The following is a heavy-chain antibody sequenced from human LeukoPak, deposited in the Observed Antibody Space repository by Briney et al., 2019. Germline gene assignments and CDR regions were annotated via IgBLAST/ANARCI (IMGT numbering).Heavy chain of an antibody. CDR1: VGSFSDYY. V-gene: IGHV4-4*07. CDR2: IYSSGST. CDR3: ARESPNGDWNN. Sequence: SETLSLTCAVYVGSFSDYYWSWIRQPAGKGLEWIGRIYSSGSTNYNSSLKSRVTMSVDTSKNQFSLKLRSVTAADTAVYYCARESPNGDWNNWGQGTLVTVSS. D-gene: IGHD1/OR15-1a*01. J-gene: IGHJ4*02.